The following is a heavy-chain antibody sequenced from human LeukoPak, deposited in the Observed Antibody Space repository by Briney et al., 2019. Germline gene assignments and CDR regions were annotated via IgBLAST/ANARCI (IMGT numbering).Heavy chain of an antibody. CDR1: DDSITMCY. CDR3: ARDLGSSWFREGFDP. V-gene: IGHV4-59*01. Sequence: PSETLSLTCSVSDDSITMCYWTWIRQPPGKGLEWIGYVDHTGSTNFNPSLNGRVSISRDTTNNLFSLRLRSVTAADTAVYYCARDLGSSWFREGFDPWGQGTLVTVSS. J-gene: IGHJ5*02. D-gene: IGHD6-13*01. CDR2: VDHTGST.